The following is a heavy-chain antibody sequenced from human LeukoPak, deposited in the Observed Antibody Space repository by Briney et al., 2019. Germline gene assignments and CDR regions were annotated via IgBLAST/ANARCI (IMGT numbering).Heavy chain of an antibody. CDR2: INPNDGDT. D-gene: IGHD2-2*01. CDR3: ARANFLYCSSSTCLFDY. V-gene: IGHV1-2*02. Sequence: ASVKISCMASGYTFTGYYMHWVRQAPGQGFEWMGWINPNDGDTNYAQKLQGRVTMTRDTSISTAHMEVSRLRSDDAAVYYCARANFLYCSSSTCLFDYWGQGTLVTVSS. J-gene: IGHJ4*02. CDR1: GYTFTGYY.